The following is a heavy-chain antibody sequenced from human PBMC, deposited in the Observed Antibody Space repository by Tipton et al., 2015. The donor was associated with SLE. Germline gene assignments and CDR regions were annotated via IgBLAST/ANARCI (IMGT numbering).Heavy chain of an antibody. V-gene: IGHV4-39*07. Sequence: LRLSCTVSGGSISSSSYYWGWIRQPPGKGLEWIGSIYYSGSTYYNPSLKSRVTISVDTSKNQFSLKLSSVTAADTAVYYCARHHGIAVTGDALDIWGQGTMVTVSS. D-gene: IGHD6-19*01. CDR3: ARHHGIAVTGDALDI. CDR1: GGSISSSSYY. J-gene: IGHJ3*02. CDR2: IYYSGST.